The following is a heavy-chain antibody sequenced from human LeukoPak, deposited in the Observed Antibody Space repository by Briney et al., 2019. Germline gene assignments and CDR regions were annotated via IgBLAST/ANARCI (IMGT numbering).Heavy chain of an antibody. V-gene: IGHV4-59*01. D-gene: IGHD4-17*01. CDR1: GGSISGYF. CDR3: AKFATVTVPNWLDF. J-gene: IGHJ5*01. CDR2: IYYTGTA. Sequence: SETLSLTCTVSGGSISGYFWSWIRQPPGEGLQFIGYIYYTGTASYNPSLDSRVTMSVDTSKNQFSLKVSSVTAADTAVYYCAKFATVTVPNWLDFWGQGTLVTVSS.